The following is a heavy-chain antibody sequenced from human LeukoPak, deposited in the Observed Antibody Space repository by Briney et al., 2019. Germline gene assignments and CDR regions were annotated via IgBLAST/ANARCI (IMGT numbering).Heavy chain of an antibody. CDR3: ARDRDGYNYY. CDR2: ISAYNGNT. J-gene: IGHJ4*02. D-gene: IGHD5-24*01. CDR1: GYTFTSYG. V-gene: IGHV1-18*01. Sequence: ASVTVSCTASGYTFTSYGISWVRQAPGQGLEWMGWISAYNGNTNYAQKLQGRVTMTTDSSTSTAYMELRSLRSDDTAVYYCARDRDGYNYYWGQGTLVTVSS.